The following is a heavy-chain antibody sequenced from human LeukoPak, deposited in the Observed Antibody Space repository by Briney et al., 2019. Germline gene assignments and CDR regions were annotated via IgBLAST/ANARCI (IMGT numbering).Heavy chain of an antibody. Sequence: GSLRLSYAASGLTFRTYAMSWVRQASGKGLEWVSSISDSGGYTFYADSVKGRFTISRDNSKNTVYLQMNSLRAEDTAVYYCAKGGSYRSQPYFDYWGQGTPVTVSS. CDR1: GLTFRTYA. CDR3: AKGGSYRSQPYFDY. J-gene: IGHJ4*02. D-gene: IGHD3-16*02. CDR2: ISDSGGYT. V-gene: IGHV3-23*01.